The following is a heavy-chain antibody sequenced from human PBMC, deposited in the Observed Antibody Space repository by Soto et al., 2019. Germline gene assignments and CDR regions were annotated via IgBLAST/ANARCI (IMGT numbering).Heavy chain of an antibody. D-gene: IGHD4-17*01. Sequence: SVKVSCKASGGTFSSYASSWVRQAPGQGLEWMGGIIPIFGTANYAQKFQGRVTITADESTSTAYMELSSLRSEDTGVYYCARDGYGDHSDFDYWGQGTLVTVSS. J-gene: IGHJ4*02. CDR2: IIPIFGTA. V-gene: IGHV1-69*13. CDR1: GGTFSSYA. CDR3: ARDGYGDHSDFDY.